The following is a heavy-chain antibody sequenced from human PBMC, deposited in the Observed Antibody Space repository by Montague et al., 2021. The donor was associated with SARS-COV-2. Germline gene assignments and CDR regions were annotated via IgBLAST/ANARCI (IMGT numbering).Heavy chain of an antibody. CDR1: GFTFSSYD. CDR2: IWYDGSNQ. J-gene: IGHJ6*02. V-gene: IGHV3-33*08. D-gene: IGHD3-10*01. CDR3: AREYSAPRWFGEYNRYGMDV. Sequence: FLRLSCAASGFTFSSYDMHWVRQAPGKGLEWVAVIWYDGSNQYYGDSVKGRFTISRDNSKNTLYPQMNSLRAEDTAVYYCAREYSAPRWFGEYNRYGMDVWGQGTTVTVSS.